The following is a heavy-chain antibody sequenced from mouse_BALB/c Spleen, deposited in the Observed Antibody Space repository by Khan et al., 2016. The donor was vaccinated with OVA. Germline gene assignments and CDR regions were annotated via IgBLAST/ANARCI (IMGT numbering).Heavy chain of an antibody. V-gene: IGHV3-5*02. CDR1: GISITTGNYR. CDR3: ARDYSSLYWYFDV. CDR2: IYYSGTI. Sequence: EVQLQESGPGLAKPSQTVSLTCTVTGISITTGNYRWSWIRQFPGNKLEWIGNIYYSGTITYNPSLTSRTTITRDTSKSQFFLEMNSLTAEDTATYVCARDYSSLYWYFDVWGAGTTVTVSS. J-gene: IGHJ1*01. D-gene: IGHD1-1*01.